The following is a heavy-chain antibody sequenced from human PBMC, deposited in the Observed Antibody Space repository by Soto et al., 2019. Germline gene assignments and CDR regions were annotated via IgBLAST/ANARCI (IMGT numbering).Heavy chain of an antibody. Sequence: QVQLVQSGAEVKKPGSSVKVSCKASGGTFSSYAISWVRQAPGQGLEWMGGIIPIFGTANYAQKFQGRVTITADESTSTAYMELSSLRSEDTAVYYCARAGFLTTETTRPGYYGMDVWGQGTTVTVSS. CDR2: IIPIFGTA. CDR3: ARAGFLTTETTRPGYYGMDV. V-gene: IGHV1-69*12. D-gene: IGHD4-17*01. CDR1: GGTFSSYA. J-gene: IGHJ6*02.